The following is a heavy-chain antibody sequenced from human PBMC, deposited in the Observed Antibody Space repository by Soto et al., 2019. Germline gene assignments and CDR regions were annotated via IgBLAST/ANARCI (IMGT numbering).Heavy chain of an antibody. V-gene: IGHV3-23*01. CDR2: ISSSGDSA. D-gene: IGHD4-17*01. Sequence: GGSLRLSCAASGFIFSTYAMNWVRQAPGKGLEWVSAISSSGDSAYYAESVRGRFTISRDNSINTLYLQMRSLRPEDTAVYYCAHPRGYGVFDAVDIWGQGTMVTVSS. CDR3: AHPRGYGVFDAVDI. CDR1: GFIFSTYA. J-gene: IGHJ3*02.